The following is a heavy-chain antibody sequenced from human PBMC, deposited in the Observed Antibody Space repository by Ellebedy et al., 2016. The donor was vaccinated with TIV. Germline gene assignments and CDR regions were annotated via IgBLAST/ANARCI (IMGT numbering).Heavy chain of an antibody. D-gene: IGHD6-19*01. CDR3: AAGEVYSSGWYLPDY. V-gene: IGHV3-30*03. J-gene: IGHJ4*02. Sequence: GGSLRLSCAASGFTFSSYGMHWVRQAPGKGLEWVAVISYDGSNKYYADSVKGRFTISRDNSKNTLYLQMNSLRAEDTAVYYCAAGEVYSSGWYLPDYWGQGTLVTVSS. CDR1: GFTFSSYG. CDR2: ISYDGSNK.